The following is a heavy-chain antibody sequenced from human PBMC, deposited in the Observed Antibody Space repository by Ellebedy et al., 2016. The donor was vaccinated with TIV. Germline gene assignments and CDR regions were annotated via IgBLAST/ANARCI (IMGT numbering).Heavy chain of an antibody. Sequence: ASVKVSCKGSGYSFTSYWIAWVRQMPGKGLEWMGIIYPSDSDTRYSPSFQGQVTISADKSISTAYLQWSSLKASDTAMYYCARNWGELHFFDYWGQGTLVTVSS. CDR2: IYPSDSDT. J-gene: IGHJ4*02. V-gene: IGHV5-51*01. D-gene: IGHD7-27*01. CDR1: GYSFTSYW. CDR3: ARNWGELHFFDY.